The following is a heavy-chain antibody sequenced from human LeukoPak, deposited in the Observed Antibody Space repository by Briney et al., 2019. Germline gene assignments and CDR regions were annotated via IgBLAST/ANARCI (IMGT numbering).Heavy chain of an antibody. CDR2: ISSSSSYI. V-gene: IGHV3-21*01. D-gene: IGHD6-25*01. CDR3: ARDRWVSISSGYFDY. CDR1: GFTFSSYS. Sequence: GGSLRLSCAASGFTFSSYSMNWVRQAPGKGLEWVSSISSSSSYIYYADSVKGRFTISRDNAKNSLYLQMNSLRAEDTAVYYCARDRWVSISSGYFDYWGQGSLVTVSS. J-gene: IGHJ4*02.